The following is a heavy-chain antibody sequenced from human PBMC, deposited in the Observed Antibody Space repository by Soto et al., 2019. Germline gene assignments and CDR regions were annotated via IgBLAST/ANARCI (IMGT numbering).Heavy chain of an antibody. D-gene: IGHD3-22*01. CDR2: ITGGGGGST. CDR3: AKFNDSSGYYYGEYFQH. V-gene: IGHV3-23*01. Sequence: TGGSLRLSCAASGFTFTNYAMNWVRQAPGKGLEWVSTITGGGGGSTNYADSVKGRFTISRDNSKNTLYLQMNSLRAEDTAVYYCAKFNDSSGYYYGEYFQHWGQGTLLTVSS. CDR1: GFTFTNYA. J-gene: IGHJ1*01.